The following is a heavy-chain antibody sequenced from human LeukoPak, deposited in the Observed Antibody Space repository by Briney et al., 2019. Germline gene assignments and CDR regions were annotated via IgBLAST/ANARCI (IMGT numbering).Heavy chain of an antibody. CDR1: GYTLTELS. CDR3: ATGHAHYYGSGSYIN. V-gene: IGHV1-24*01. J-gene: IGHJ4*02. Sequence: GASVKVSCKVSGYTLTELSMHWVRQAPRKGLEWMGGFDPEDGETIYAQKFQGRVTMTEDTSTDTAYMELSSLRSEDTAVYYCATGHAHYYGSGSYINWGQGTLVTVSS. CDR2: FDPEDGET. D-gene: IGHD3-10*01.